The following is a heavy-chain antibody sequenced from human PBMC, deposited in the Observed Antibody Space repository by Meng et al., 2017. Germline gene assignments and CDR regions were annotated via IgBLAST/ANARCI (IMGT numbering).Heavy chain of an antibody. D-gene: IGHD4-17*01. CDR3: ARSEGATVTPGDYYYYGKDV. Sequence: GGSLRLSCAASGFTFSNYSMNWVRQAPGKGLEWVSSISSSSSYIYYADSVKGRFTISRDNAKNSLYLQMNSLRAEDTAVYYCARSEGATVTPGDYYYYGKDVWGQGTTVTVSS. V-gene: IGHV3-21*01. CDR1: GFTFSNYS. J-gene: IGHJ6*02. CDR2: ISSSSSYI.